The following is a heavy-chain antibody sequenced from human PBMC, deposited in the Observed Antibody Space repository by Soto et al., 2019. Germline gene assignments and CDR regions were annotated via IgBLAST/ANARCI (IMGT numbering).Heavy chain of an antibody. V-gene: IGHV1-46*01. CDR3: ARSSGGPAY. CDR2: INPSGGST. CDR1: GYTFTSYY. J-gene: IGHJ4*02. Sequence: QVPLVQSGAEVKKPGASVKVSCKASGYTFTSYYIHWVRQAPGQGLEWMGIINPSGGSTSYARKFHGRASMTRGTSTSAVYMELSSLRSEDTAVYYCARSSGGPAYRVQGSLVTVSS. D-gene: IGHD3-16*01.